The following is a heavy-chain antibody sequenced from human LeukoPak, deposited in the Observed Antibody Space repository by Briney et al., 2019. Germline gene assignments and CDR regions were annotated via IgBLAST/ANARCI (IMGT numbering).Heavy chain of an antibody. V-gene: IGHV3-7*01. CDR3: AKEGVTTPYYYYYYMDV. J-gene: IGHJ6*03. CDR2: IRADGSEK. CDR1: GFTFSTYW. Sequence: PGGSLRLPCAASGFTFSTYWMSWVRQAPGKGLEWVANIRADGSEKYYADSVTGRFTISRDNSKNTLYLQMNSLRAEDTAVYYCAKEGVTTPYYYYYYMDVWGKGTTVTVSS. D-gene: IGHD1-14*01.